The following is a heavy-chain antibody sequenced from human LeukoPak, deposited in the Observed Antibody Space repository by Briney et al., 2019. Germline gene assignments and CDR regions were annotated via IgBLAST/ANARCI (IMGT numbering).Heavy chain of an antibody. CDR3: ARVSRDGYNFDY. J-gene: IGHJ4*02. D-gene: IGHD5-24*01. V-gene: IGHV3-11*01. CDR2: ISSSGSTI. CDR1: GFTFSDYY. Sequence: GGSLRLPCAASGFTFSDYYMSWIRQAPGKGLEWVSYISSSGSTIYYADSVKGRFTISRDNAKNSLYLQMNSLRAEDTAVYYCARVSRDGYNFDYWGQGTLVTVSS.